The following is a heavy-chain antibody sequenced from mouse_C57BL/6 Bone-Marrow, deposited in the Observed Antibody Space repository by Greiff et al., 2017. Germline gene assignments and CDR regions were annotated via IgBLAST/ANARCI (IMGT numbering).Heavy chain of an antibody. V-gene: IGHV3-6*01. Sequence: EVHLVESGPGLVKPSQSLSLTCSVTGYSITSGYYWNWIRQFPGNKLEWMGYISYDGSNNYNPSLKNRISITRDTSKNQFFLKLNSVTTEDTATYYCARVLRSFAYWGQGTLVTVSA. CDR1: GYSITSGYY. D-gene: IGHD1-1*01. J-gene: IGHJ3*01. CDR2: ISYDGSN. CDR3: ARVLRSFAY.